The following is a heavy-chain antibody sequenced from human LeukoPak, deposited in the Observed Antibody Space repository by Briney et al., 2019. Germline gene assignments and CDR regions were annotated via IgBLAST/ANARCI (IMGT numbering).Heavy chain of an antibody. Sequence: PGRSLRLSCAASGFTFSSYGMHWVRQAPGKGLECVAVISYDGSNKYYADSVKGRFTISRDNSKNTLYLQMNSLRAEDTAVYYCAKDSVYYDSSGYYFDYWGQGTLVTVSS. CDR1: GFTFSSYG. J-gene: IGHJ4*02. V-gene: IGHV3-30*18. CDR2: ISYDGSNK. CDR3: AKDSVYYDSSGYYFDY. D-gene: IGHD3-22*01.